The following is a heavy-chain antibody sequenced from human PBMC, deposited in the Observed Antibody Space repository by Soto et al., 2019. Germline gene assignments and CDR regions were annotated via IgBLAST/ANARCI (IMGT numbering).Heavy chain of an antibody. Sequence: SETLSLTCTVSGGSISSSMYNWGWIRQPPGKGLEWIGYIYYSGSTNYNPSLKSRVTISADTSKNQFSLQLSSVTAADTAVYYCARHVSSIPRRFFDYWGQGALVTVSS. CDR1: GGSISSSMYN. D-gene: IGHD6-13*01. V-gene: IGHV4-61*05. CDR2: IYYSGST. J-gene: IGHJ4*02. CDR3: ARHVSSIPRRFFDY.